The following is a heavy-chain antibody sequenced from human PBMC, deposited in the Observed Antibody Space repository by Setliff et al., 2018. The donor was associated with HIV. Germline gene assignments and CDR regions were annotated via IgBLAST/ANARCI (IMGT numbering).Heavy chain of an antibody. CDR1: GGSISSNW. Sequence: SETLSLTCAVSGGSISSNWWSWIRQPPGKGLEWIGYIYHSGNTYYNPSLKSRLTISVDTSRNLFSLHLSSVTAADTAVYYCARLFSGSPGDYWGQGTLVTVSS. J-gene: IGHJ4*02. V-gene: IGHV4-59*04. CDR2: IYHSGNT. CDR3: ARLFSGSPGDY. D-gene: IGHD3-10*01.